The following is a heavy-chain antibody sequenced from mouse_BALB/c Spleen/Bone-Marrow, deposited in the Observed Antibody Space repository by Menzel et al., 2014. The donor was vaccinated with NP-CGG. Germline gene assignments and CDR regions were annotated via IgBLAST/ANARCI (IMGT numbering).Heavy chain of an antibody. CDR1: GYSFTDSN. V-gene: IGHV1S135*01. D-gene: IGHD3-1*01. CDR3: ARRKPRASGFPF. Sequence: VQLQQSGPELVKPGASVKVSCTASGYSFTDSNMYWVKQGHGKSLEWIGDIDPYNGGTSYNQKFKGKAALTVDKSSRTAIMHLNNLTSEDSGVYYCARRKPRASGFPFWGEGTLVTVSA. CDR2: IDPYNGGT. J-gene: IGHJ3*01.